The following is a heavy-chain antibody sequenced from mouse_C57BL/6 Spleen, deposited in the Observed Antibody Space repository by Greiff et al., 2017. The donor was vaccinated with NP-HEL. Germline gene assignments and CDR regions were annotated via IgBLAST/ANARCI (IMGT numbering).Heavy chain of an antibody. D-gene: IGHD2-12*01. Sequence: PGQGLEWIGVIDPSDSYTNYNQKFKGKATLTVDTSSSTAYMQLSSLTSEDSAVYYCAREDHDGFAYWGQGTLVTVSA. J-gene: IGHJ3*01. CDR3: AREDHDGFAY. CDR2: IDPSDSYT. V-gene: IGHV1-59*01.